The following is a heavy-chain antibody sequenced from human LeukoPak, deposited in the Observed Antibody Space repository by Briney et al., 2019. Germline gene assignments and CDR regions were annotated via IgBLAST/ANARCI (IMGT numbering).Heavy chain of an antibody. V-gene: IGHV4-61*02. D-gene: IGHD2-15*01. CDR2: IYTSGST. J-gene: IGHJ6*03. CDR3: ARLVVRSQSYYYYYYMDV. Sequence: PSQTLSLTCTVSGGSISSGSYYWSWIRQPAGKGLEWIGRIYTSGSTNYNPSLKSRVTISVDTSKNQFSLKLSSVTAADTAVYYCARLVVRSQSYYYYYYMDVWGKGTTVTVSS. CDR1: GGSISSGSYY.